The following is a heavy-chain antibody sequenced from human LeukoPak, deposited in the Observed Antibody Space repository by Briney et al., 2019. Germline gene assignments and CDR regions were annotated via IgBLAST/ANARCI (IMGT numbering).Heavy chain of an antibody. J-gene: IGHJ4*02. Sequence: PGGSLRLSCAASGFTISSYGMHWVRQAPGKGLEWVAVISHDGSNKYYADSVKGRFTISRDNSKNTLYLQMNSLRAEDTAVYYCAKDRVPRPAALLDYWGQVTLVTVSS. CDR1: GFTISSYG. CDR2: ISHDGSNK. CDR3: AKDRVPRPAALLDY. D-gene: IGHD2-2*01. V-gene: IGHV3-30*18.